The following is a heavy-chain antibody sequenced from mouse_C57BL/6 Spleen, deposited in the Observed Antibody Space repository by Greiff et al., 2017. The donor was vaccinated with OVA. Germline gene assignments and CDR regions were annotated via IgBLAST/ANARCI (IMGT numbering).Heavy chain of an antibody. V-gene: IGHV5-17*01. CDR2: ISSGSSTI. CDR3: ARGGDYYGSSYIYWYFDV. Sequence: EVKLMESGGGLVKPGGSLKLSCAASGFTFSDYGMHWVRQAPEKGLEWVAYISSGSSTIYYADTVKGRFTISRDNAKNTLFLQMTSRRSEDTAMYYCARGGDYYGSSYIYWYFDVWGTGTTVTVSS. J-gene: IGHJ1*03. CDR1: GFTFSDYG. D-gene: IGHD1-1*01.